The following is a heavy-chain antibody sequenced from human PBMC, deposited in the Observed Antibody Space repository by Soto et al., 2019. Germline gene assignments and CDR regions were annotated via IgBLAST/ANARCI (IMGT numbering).Heavy chain of an antibody. Sequence: ASGKVSFTVSGSTLTELSMHWVRQAPGKGLEWMGGFDPEDGETIYAQKFQGRVTMTEDTSTDTAYMELSSLRSEDTAVYYCATELVSSSWYWHYGMDVWGQGATVTVSS. CDR3: ATELVSSSWYWHYGMDV. CDR2: FDPEDGET. CDR1: GSTLTELS. J-gene: IGHJ6*02. V-gene: IGHV1-24*01. D-gene: IGHD6-13*01.